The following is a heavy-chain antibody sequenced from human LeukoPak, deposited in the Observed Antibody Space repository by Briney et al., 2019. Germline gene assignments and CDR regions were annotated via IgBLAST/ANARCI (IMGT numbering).Heavy chain of an antibody. J-gene: IGHJ6*02. V-gene: IGHV6-1*01. CDR2: TYYRSKLYN. D-gene: IGHD6-6*01. CDR3: ARDPSIAAPPYYYYYGMDV. Sequence: SQTLSLTCAISGDSFSSNSAAWNWIRQSPSRGLEWLGRTYYRSKLYNDYAVSVKSRITINPDTSKNQFSLQLNSVTPEDTAVYYCARDPSIAAPPYYYYYGMDVWGQGTTVTVSS. CDR1: GDSFSSNSAA.